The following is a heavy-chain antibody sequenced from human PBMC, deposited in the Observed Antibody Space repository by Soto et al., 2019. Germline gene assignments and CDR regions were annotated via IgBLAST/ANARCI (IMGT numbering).Heavy chain of an antibody. V-gene: IGHV4-59*08. Sequence: SETLSLTCTVSGGSISSYYWSWIRQPPGKGLEWIGYIYYSGSTNYNPSLKSRVTISVDTSKNQFSLKLSSVTAADTAVYYCARYIVVVPAAIRHLDYWGQGTLVTVSS. CDR3: ARYIVVVPAAIRHLDY. CDR2: IYYSGST. CDR1: GGSISSYY. D-gene: IGHD2-2*02. J-gene: IGHJ4*02.